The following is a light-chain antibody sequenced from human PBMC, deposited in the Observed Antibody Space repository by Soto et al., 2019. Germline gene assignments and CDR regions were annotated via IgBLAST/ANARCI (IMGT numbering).Light chain of an antibody. Sequence: DIQMTQSPSTLSGSVGDRVTITCRASQNVSTSLAWYQHKPGEAPKLLMFDVSNLESGVPSRFSGSGSGTEFTLSISSLHSDDFATYYCQQYDYSRTFGQGTKVDI. CDR3: QQYDYSRT. CDR2: DVS. CDR1: QNVSTS. V-gene: IGKV1-5*01. J-gene: IGKJ1*01.